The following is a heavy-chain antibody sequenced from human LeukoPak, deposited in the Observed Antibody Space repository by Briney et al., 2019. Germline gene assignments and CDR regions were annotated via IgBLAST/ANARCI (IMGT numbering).Heavy chain of an antibody. D-gene: IGHD3-9*01. Sequence: GGSLRLSCAASGFTFSSYAMSWVRQAPGKGLEWVSAISGSGGSTYYADSVKGRFTISRDNSKNTLYLQMNSLRAEDTAVYYCARDGPRYYDILTGYYTSPNWFDPWGQGTLVTVSS. CDR3: ARDGPRYYDILTGYYTSPNWFDP. V-gene: IGHV3-23*01. CDR1: GFTFSSYA. J-gene: IGHJ5*02. CDR2: ISGSGGST.